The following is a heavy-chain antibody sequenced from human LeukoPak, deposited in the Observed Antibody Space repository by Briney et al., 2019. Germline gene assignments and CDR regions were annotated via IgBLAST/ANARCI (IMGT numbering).Heavy chain of an antibody. CDR1: GYTFTDYY. CDR3: TSSDYTSSDY. Sequence: ASVKVSCKASGYTFTDYYMHWVRQAPGQGLEWMGWIDPRSGGTNFARKFQGMVTMTRDTSISTAYMDLSRLTSDDTAVYYCTSSDYTSSDYWGQGTLVTVSS. D-gene: IGHD2-2*02. V-gene: IGHV1-2*02. J-gene: IGHJ4*02. CDR2: IDPRSGGT.